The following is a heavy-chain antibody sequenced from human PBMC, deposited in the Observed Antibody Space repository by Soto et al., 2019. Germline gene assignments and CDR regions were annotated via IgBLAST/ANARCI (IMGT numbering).Heavy chain of an antibody. Sequence: GGSLRLSCEASGFTFSSYAMSWVRQAPGKGLEWVSSISGSGGSTYYADSVKGRFTISRDNSKNTLYLQMNSLRAEDTAVYYCAKFVVRGVTYYYYGMDVWGQGTTVTVSS. J-gene: IGHJ6*02. V-gene: IGHV3-23*01. CDR3: AKFVVRGVTYYYYGMDV. CDR2: ISGSGGST. CDR1: GFTFSSYA. D-gene: IGHD3-10*01.